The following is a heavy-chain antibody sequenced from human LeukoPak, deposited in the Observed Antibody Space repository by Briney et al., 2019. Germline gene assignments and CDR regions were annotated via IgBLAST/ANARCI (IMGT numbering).Heavy chain of an antibody. J-gene: IGHJ5*02. V-gene: IGHV4-39*07. CDR3: ARIRELPYGAFEP. D-gene: IGHD1-26*01. CDR1: GGSISSSSYY. CDR2: FYYSGST. Sequence: SETLSLTCTVSGGSISSSSYYWGWIRQPPGKGLEWIGSFYYSGSTYYNPSLKSRVTISLYTPKNQFSLKLTSVTAADTAMYYCARIRELPYGAFEPWGQGTLVTVSS.